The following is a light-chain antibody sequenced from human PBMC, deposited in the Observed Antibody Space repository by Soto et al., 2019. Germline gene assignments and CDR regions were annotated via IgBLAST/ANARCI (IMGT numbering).Light chain of an antibody. J-gene: IGKJ4*01. CDR1: QSISNY. Sequence: DMEMTQSPSSLSASVGDRVTITCRASQSISNYLNWYQHKPGKVPMLLIYAASSLQSGVPTRFSGSGSGTHFTLTINSLQPEDFSTYYCQQSYGTPLTFGGGTKIEIK. CDR3: QQSYGTPLT. V-gene: IGKV1-39*01. CDR2: AAS.